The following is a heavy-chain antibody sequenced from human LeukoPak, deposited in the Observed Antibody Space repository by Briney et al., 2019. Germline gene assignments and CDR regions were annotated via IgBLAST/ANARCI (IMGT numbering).Heavy chain of an antibody. Sequence: GGSLRLSCAASGFTFSSYAMSWVRQAPGKGLEWVSAISGSGGSTYYADSVKGRFTISRDNAKNSLYLQMNSLRAEDTAVYYCARVPIAAAETGHWGQGTLVTVSS. J-gene: IGHJ4*02. CDR3: ARVPIAAAETGH. V-gene: IGHV3-23*01. CDR2: ISGSGGST. CDR1: GFTFSSYA. D-gene: IGHD6-13*01.